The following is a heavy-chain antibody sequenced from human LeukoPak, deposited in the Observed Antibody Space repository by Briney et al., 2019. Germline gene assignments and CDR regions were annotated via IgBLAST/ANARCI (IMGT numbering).Heavy chain of an antibody. CDR2: IYTSGST. J-gene: IGHJ4*02. CDR3: ARETYDILTGYYKVDY. V-gene: IGHV4-4*07. Sequence: SETLSLTCTVSGGSISSYYWSWIRQPTGKGLEWIGRIYTSGSTNYNPSLKSRVTMSVDTSKNQFSLKLSSVTAADTAVYYCARETYDILTGYYKVDYWGQGTLVTVSS. D-gene: IGHD3-9*01. CDR1: GGSISSYY.